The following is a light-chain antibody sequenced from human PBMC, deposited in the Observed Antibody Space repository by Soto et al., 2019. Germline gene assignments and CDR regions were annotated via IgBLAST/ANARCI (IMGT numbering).Light chain of an antibody. CDR1: QSISSY. J-gene: IGKJ1*01. V-gene: IGKV1-39*01. Sequence: DIQMTQSPSSLSASVGDRVTITCRTSQSISSYLNWYQQKPGTAPRVLIFATSTLQRGVPSRFSGSGSGTDFTLIISSLQPEDFATYYCQQSYSPLWTFGQGTKVEI. CDR2: ATS. CDR3: QQSYSPLWT.